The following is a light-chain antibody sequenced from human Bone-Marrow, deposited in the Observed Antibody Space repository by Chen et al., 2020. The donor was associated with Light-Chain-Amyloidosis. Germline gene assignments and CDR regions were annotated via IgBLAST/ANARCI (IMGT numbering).Light chain of an antibody. CDR2: KAS. Sequence: DIRMTQSPSTLAASVGDRGTITCRASQDIGDWLACVQQKPGKAPKLLIYKASNLQTGVPSRFSRTGCGTEFTLSINILQPDDFATYCCQQSTLYSFTFGQGTKL. J-gene: IGKJ2*01. V-gene: IGKV1-5*03. CDR1: QDIGDW. CDR3: QQSTLYSFT.